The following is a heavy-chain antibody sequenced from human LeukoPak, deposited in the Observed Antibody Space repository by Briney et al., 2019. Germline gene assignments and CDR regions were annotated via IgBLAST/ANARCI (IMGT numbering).Heavy chain of an antibody. CDR2: MNPNSGNT. CDR3: ARFYGIAAGGQDAFDI. Sequence: GASVKVSCKASGYTFTSYDINWVRQATGQGLEWMGWMNPNSGNTGYAQKFQGRVTITRNTSISTAYMELSSLRSDDTAVYYCARFYGIAAGGQDAFDIWGQGTLVTVSS. D-gene: IGHD6-13*01. CDR1: GYTFTSYD. J-gene: IGHJ3*02. V-gene: IGHV1-8*03.